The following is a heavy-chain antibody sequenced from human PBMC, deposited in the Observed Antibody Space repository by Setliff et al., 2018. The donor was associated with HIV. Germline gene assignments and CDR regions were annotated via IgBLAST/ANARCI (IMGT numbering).Heavy chain of an antibody. CDR2: TSTGGPT. Sequence: PSETLSLTCTVSGDSINTHYWSWLRQPAGKRLEWIGRTSTGGPTNPSFESRVTMSEDTSRNQVSLKLTSVTAADTAVYYCARRGRDGVFIMFATGFDPWGQGALVTVSS. CDR3: ARRGRDGVFIMFATGFDP. D-gene: IGHD2-8*01. J-gene: IGHJ5*02. V-gene: IGHV4-4*07. CDR1: GDSINTHY.